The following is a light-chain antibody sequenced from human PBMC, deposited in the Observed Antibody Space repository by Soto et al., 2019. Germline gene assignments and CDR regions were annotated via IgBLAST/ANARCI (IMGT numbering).Light chain of an antibody. CDR1: QSISSW. CDR3: QQYSSYMWT. J-gene: IGKJ1*01. Sequence: DIQMTQSPSTLSASVGDRVTITCRASQSISSWLAWYQQKPGKAPKLLIYDASSLESGVPSRFSGSGSGTEFTLSISGLQPDDFATNYCQQYSSYMWTFGQGTKVEIK. V-gene: IGKV1-5*01. CDR2: DAS.